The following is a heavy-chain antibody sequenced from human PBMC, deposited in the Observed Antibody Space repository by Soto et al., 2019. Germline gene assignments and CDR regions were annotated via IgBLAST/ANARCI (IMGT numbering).Heavy chain of an antibody. CDR1: GDSVSSNSAA. Sequence: SQTLSLTCAISGDSVSSNSAAWNWIRQSPSRGLEWLGRTYYRSKWYNDYAVSVKSRITINPDTSKNQFSLRLNSVTPEDTAVYYCARDGQWLINYYYYGMDVWGQGTTVTVSS. D-gene: IGHD6-19*01. J-gene: IGHJ6*02. CDR2: TYYRSKWYN. V-gene: IGHV6-1*01. CDR3: ARDGQWLINYYYYGMDV.